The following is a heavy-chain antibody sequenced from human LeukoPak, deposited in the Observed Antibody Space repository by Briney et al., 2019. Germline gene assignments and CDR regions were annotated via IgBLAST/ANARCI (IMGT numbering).Heavy chain of an antibody. D-gene: IGHD6-13*01. J-gene: IGHJ5*02. CDR3: AREVLGIAAAGKQYNWFDP. CDR2: ISSNGGST. V-gene: IGHV3-64*01. Sequence: GGSLRLSCAASGFTFSSYAMHWVRQAPGKGLEYVSAISSNGGSTYYANSVKGRFTISRDNSKNTLYLQMGSLRAEDMAVYHCAREVLGIAAAGKQYNWFDPWGQGTLVTVSS. CDR1: GFTFSSYA.